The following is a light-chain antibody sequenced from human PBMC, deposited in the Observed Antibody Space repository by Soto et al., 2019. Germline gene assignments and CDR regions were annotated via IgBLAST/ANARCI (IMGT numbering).Light chain of an antibody. J-gene: IGLJ3*02. CDR1: SSDIGSYNY. V-gene: IGLV2-14*01. CDR3: SSYTISNPWV. Sequence: QSALTQPASVSGSPGQSITISCTGTSSDIGSYNYVSWYQQHPGRAPKLMIFDVSNRPSGVSNRFSGSKSGNMASLTISGLQAEDEADYYCSSYTISNPWVFGGGTKLTVL. CDR2: DVS.